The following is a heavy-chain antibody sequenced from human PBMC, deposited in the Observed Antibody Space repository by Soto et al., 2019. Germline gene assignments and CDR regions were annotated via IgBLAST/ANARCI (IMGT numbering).Heavy chain of an antibody. V-gene: IGHV3-30*18. J-gene: IGHJ4*02. D-gene: IGHD1-26*01. Sequence: QVHLVESGGGVVQPGRSLRLSCAASGFSFSTYGMHWVRQAPGKGLEWVAFISNDGSNKYYADSVKGRFTISRDNSKNTIYLQMNSLRAEDTAVYYCEKGFGNYWAFDYWGQGTLVTVSS. CDR2: ISNDGSNK. CDR1: GFSFSTYG. CDR3: EKGFGNYWAFDY.